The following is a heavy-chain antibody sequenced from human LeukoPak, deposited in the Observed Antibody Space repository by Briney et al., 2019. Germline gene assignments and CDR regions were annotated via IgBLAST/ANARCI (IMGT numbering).Heavy chain of an antibody. Sequence: GGSLRLSCAASGFTFISYAMSWVRQTPGKGLEWISFISASGGMMDHADSVKGRFTISRDNAKNSVHLEMNNLKAEDTAVYHCARHMVLSPCDYWGPGTLVTVSS. J-gene: IGHJ4*02. CDR2: ISASGGMM. V-gene: IGHV3-23*01. D-gene: IGHD4/OR15-4a*01. CDR1: GFTFISYA. CDR3: ARHMVLSPCDY.